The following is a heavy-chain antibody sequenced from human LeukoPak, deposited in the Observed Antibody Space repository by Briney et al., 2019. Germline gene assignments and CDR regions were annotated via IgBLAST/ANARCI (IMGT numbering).Heavy chain of an antibody. J-gene: IGHJ4*02. CDR1: GFTFSSYS. CDR3: ARDVYGDYAIDY. Sequence: GGSLRLSCAASGFTFSSYSMNWVRQAPGKGLEWVSYISGTSSPRYYADSVKGRFTITRDNAKNPLYLQMNSLRAEDTAVYYCARDVYGDYAIDYWGQGTLVTVSS. D-gene: IGHD4-17*01. CDR2: ISGTSSPR. V-gene: IGHV3-48*04.